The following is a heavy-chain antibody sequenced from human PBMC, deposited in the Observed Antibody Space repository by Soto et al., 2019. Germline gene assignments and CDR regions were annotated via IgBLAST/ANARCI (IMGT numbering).Heavy chain of an antibody. CDR2: IYSGGRT. J-gene: IGHJ1*01. D-gene: IGHD3-22*01. V-gene: IGHV3-53*01. CDR1: GFTVSSNY. CDR3: ARDRVESGYPEYFQH. Sequence: EVQLVESGGGLIQPGGSLRLSCAASGFTVSSNYMSWVRHAPGKGLVWVSVIYSGGRTYYADSVKGRFTISRDNSKNTLYLQMNSLRAEDTAVYYCARDRVESGYPEYFQHWGQGTLVTVSS.